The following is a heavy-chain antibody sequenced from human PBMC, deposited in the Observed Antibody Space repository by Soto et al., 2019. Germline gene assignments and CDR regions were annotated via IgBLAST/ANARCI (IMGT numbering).Heavy chain of an antibody. D-gene: IGHD3-10*01. Sequence: QVQLQESGPGLVKPSQTLSLTCTVSGGSISSGDYSWSWIRQPPGKGLEWIGFINYSGSTYYNPSLQSXXTXSXXTSNNQFSLKLNSVTAADTAVYYCARDRGYGGFDYWGQGTLVTVSS. V-gene: IGHV4-30-4*01. CDR3: ARDRGYGGFDY. CDR1: GGSISSGDYS. CDR2: INYSGST. J-gene: IGHJ4*02.